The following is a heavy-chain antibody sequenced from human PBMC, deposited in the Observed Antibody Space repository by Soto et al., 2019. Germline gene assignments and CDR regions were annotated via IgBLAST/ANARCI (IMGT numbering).Heavy chain of an antibody. Sequence: GESLKISCKGSGYSFTSYWIGWVRQMPGKGLEWMGIIYPGDSDTRYSPSFQGQVTISADKSISTAYLQWSILKASDTAMYYFARPTHCSGGSCYYFDYWGQGTLVTVSS. CDR2: IYPGDSDT. D-gene: IGHD2-15*01. J-gene: IGHJ4*02. V-gene: IGHV5-51*01. CDR1: GYSFTSYW. CDR3: ARPTHCSGGSCYYFDY.